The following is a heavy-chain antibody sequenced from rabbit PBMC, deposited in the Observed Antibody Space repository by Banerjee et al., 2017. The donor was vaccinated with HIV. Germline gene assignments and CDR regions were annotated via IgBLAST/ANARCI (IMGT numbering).Heavy chain of an antibody. CDR1: GFSFSSTYY. J-gene: IGHJ6*01. Sequence: QEQLEESGGGLVQPEGSLALTCTASGFSFSSTYYMCWVRQAPGKGLEWIACIYAGSSGSTYYAKWAKGRFTISKTSSTTVTLQMTSLTAADTATYFCARTVAGSSYFYGMDLWGPGTLVTVS. D-gene: IGHD8-1*01. CDR3: ARTVAGSSYFYGMDL. CDR2: IYAGSSGST. V-gene: IGHV1S45*01.